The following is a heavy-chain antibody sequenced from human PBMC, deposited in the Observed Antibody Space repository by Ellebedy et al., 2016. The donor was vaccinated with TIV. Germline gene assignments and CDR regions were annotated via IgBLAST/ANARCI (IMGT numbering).Heavy chain of an antibody. CDR3: ARWREYCSGGSCHSGDYYGMDV. CDR2: INPNSGGT. CDR1: GYTFTGYY. Sequence: AASVKVSCKASGYTFTGYYMHWVRQAPGQGLEWMGWINPNSGGTNYAQKFQGWVTMTRDTPISTAYMELSRLRSDDTAVYYCARWREYCSGGSCHSGDYYGMDVWGQGTTVTVSS. V-gene: IGHV1-2*04. J-gene: IGHJ6*02. D-gene: IGHD2-15*01.